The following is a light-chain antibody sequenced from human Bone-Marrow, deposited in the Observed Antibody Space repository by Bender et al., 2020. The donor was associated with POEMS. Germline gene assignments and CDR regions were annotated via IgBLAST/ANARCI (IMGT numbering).Light chain of an antibody. J-gene: IGLJ2*01. CDR2: EVS. Sequence: QSALTQPASASGSPGQSVTISCTGTSSDVGGYDYVSWYQQHPGKVPRLIIYEVSNRPSGVSNRFSASKSGNTASLTISGLQAEDEADYYCSSSTSNSIRLFGGGTKLTVL. V-gene: IGLV2-14*01. CDR3: SSSTSNSIRL. CDR1: SSDVGGYDY.